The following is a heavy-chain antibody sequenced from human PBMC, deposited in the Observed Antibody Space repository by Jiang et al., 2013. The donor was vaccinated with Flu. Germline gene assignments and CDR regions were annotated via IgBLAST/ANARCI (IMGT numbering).Heavy chain of an antibody. V-gene: IGHV4-39*07. Sequence: PGLVKPSETLSLTCTVSRGSIISSSYYWVWIRQPPGKGLEWIGSIYHSGSTYYNPSLQSRVTMSVDTSKNQFSLNVTSATAADTAVYYCARAQKYSGFELPFFDYWGPGKPGHRLL. CDR3: ARAQKYSGFELPFFDY. D-gene: IGHD5-12*01. CDR1: RGSIISSSYY. CDR2: IYHSGST. J-gene: IGHJ4*02.